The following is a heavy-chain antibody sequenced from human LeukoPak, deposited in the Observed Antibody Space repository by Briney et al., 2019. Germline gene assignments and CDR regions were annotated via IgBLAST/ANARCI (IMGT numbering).Heavy chain of an antibody. D-gene: IGHD3-10*01. V-gene: IGHV4-59*01. Sequence: SETLSLTCTVSGGSISPYYWTWIRQPPGKGLGWMGYIYNNGSTNYNPSLKSRVTISVDTSKNQFSLKLTSVTAADTAIYYCARKTRGNYYYYGLDVWGQGTTVTVSS. CDR1: GGSISPYY. CDR2: IYNNGST. J-gene: IGHJ6*02. CDR3: ARKTRGNYYYYGLDV.